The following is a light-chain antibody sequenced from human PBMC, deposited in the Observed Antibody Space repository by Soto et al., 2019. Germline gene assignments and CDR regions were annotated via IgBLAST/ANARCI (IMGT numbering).Light chain of an antibody. CDR2: DAT. Sequence: EIALTQSPATLYLSPGQRATLSCRASQSVSTILAWYQQNPGQAPRLLVSDATIRATGISGRFSGSVSGTDFSLTISSLEAQDCAVYSCQRRSNWPWPVGQGTKV. CDR1: QSVSTI. CDR3: QRRSNWPWP. J-gene: IGKJ1*01. V-gene: IGKV3-11*01.